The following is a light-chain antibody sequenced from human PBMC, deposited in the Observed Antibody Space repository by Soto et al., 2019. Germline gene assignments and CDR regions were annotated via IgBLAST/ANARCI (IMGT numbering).Light chain of an antibody. J-gene: IGLJ1*01. CDR2: DVS. V-gene: IGLV2-14*01. CDR1: SSDVGGYNY. CDR3: SSYTGSSTYV. Sequence: QSALTQPASVSGSPGQSITISCTGTSSDVGGYNYVSWYQQHPGKAPKLMIYDVSNRPSGISNRFSGSKSGNTASLTISGLQAEDEADYYRSSYTGSSTYVFGTGTKVTVL.